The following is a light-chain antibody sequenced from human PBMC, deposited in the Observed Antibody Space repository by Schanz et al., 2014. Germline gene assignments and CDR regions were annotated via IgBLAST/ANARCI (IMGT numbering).Light chain of an antibody. J-gene: IGKJ1*01. Sequence: EIVMTQSPVTLSVSPGEGATLSCRASQSVSSNLAWYQQKPGQAPRLLIYGASTRATGIPARFSGSGSGTYFTLTITSLQSEDFAVYYCQQYNNWPRTFGQGTKVEIK. CDR1: QSVSSN. V-gene: IGKV3-15*01. CDR3: QQYNNWPRT. CDR2: GAS.